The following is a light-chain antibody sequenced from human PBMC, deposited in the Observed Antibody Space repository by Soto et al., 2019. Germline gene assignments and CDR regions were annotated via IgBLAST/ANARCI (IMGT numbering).Light chain of an antibody. J-gene: IGLJ3*02. CDR2: RDG. CDR1: SSNIGSHF. V-gene: IGLV1-47*01. CDR3: AVWDQSLTGWV. Sequence: QSVLTQPPSAAGTPGQSLTLSCSGSSSNIGSHFGYWYQHLPGTAPKLLIFRDGQRPSGVPARFFGSKSGTSASLAITGLRSEDEADYYCAVWDQSLTGWVFGGGTKVTVL.